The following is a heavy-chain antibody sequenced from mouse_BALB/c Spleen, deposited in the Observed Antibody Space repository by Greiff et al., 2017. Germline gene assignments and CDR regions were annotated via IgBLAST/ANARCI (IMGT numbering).Heavy chain of an antibody. CDR3: ARSKIPSYYYGSSYFDY. Sequence: QVQLQQSGAELARPGASVKMSCKASGYTFTSYTMHWVKQRPGQGLEWIGYINPSSGYTNYNQKFKDKATLTADKSSSTAYMQLSSLTSEDSAVYYCARSKIPSYYYGSSYFDYWGQGTTLTVSS. D-gene: IGHD1-1*01. CDR1: GYTFTSYT. V-gene: IGHV1-4*01. CDR2: INPSSGYT. J-gene: IGHJ2*01.